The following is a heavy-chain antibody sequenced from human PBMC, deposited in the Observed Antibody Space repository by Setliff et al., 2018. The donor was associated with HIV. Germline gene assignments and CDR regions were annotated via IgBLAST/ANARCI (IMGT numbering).Heavy chain of an antibody. CDR2: IIPTLNIA. Sequence: SVKVSCKASGDTSSSYAIGWVRQAPGQGLEWMGCIIPTLNIAKPTQKFRDRVTFTADTSTSTTYMEMSSLRVEDTAVYYCVKVSRGTVVRGVILVGYSDYWGQGTLVTVSS. CDR3: VKVSRGTVVRGVILVGYSDY. D-gene: IGHD3-10*02. CDR1: GDTSSSYA. V-gene: IGHV1-69*10. J-gene: IGHJ4*02.